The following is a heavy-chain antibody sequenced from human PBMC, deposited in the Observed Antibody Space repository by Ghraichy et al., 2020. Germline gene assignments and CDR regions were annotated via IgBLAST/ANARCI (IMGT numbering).Heavy chain of an antibody. Sequence: SETLSLTCTVSGGSISSYYWSWIRQPPGKGLEWIGYIYYSGSTNYNPSLKSRVTISVDTSKNQFSLKLSSVTAADTAVYYCARDGGHYYDSSGLYYFDYWGQGTLVTVSS. CDR3: ARDGGHYYDSSGLYYFDY. D-gene: IGHD3-22*01. J-gene: IGHJ4*02. V-gene: IGHV4-59*01. CDR1: GGSISSYY. CDR2: IYYSGST.